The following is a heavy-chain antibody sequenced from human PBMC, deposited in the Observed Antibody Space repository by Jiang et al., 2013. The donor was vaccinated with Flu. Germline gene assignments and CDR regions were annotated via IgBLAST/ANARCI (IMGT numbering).Heavy chain of an antibody. J-gene: IGHJ4*02. CDR2: IDWDDDK. D-gene: IGHD3-22*01. CDR3: ARISSGYYQLLFDY. Sequence: KPTQTLTLTCTFSGFSLSTSGMCVSWIRQPPGKALEWLALIDWDDDKYYSTSLKTRLTISKDTSKNQVVLTMTNMDPVDTATYYCARISSGYYQLLFDYWGQGTLVTVSS. CDR1: GFSLSTSGMC. V-gene: IGHV2-70*01.